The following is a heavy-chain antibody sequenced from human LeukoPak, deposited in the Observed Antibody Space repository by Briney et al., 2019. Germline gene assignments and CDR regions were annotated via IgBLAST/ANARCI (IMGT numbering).Heavy chain of an antibody. D-gene: IGHD3-10*01. J-gene: IGHJ4*02. Sequence: GGSLRLSCAASGFTFSSYGMHWVRQTPGKGLEWVAIIWSDGSNKYYADSVKGRFTISRDNAKNSLYLQMNSVRAEDTATYYCVRDGGYYGPDSWGQGALVSVSS. CDR3: VRDGGYYGPDS. CDR1: GFTFSSYG. V-gene: IGHV3-33*01. CDR2: IWSDGSNK.